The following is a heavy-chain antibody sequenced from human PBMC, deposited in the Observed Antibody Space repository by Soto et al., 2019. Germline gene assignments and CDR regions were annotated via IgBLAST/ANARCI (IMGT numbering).Heavy chain of an antibody. V-gene: IGHV4-31*03. CDR3: ARSVGHWWEPPGGYYYYGMDV. D-gene: IGHD1-26*01. CDR2: IYYSGST. J-gene: IGHJ6*02. CDR1: GGSISNGGYY. Sequence: SETLSLTCTVSGGSISNGGYYWSWIRQHPGKGLEWIGYIYYSGSTYYNPSLKSRVTISVDTSKNQFSLKLSSVTAADTAVYYCARSVGHWWEPPGGYYYYGMDVWGQGTTVTVSS.